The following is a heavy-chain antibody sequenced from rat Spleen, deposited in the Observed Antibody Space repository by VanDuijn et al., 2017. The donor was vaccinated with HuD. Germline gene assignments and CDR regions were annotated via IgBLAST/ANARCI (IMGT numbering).Heavy chain of an antibody. CDR2: IDYSGRT. J-gene: IGHJ3*01. CDR3: TRTLSMSSTNYYYAIFAY. CDR1: GYSITSNY. V-gene: IGHV3-1*01. Sequence: EVQLQESGPGLVKPSQSLSLTCSVTGYSITSNYWGWIRKFPGNKMEWMGYIDYSGRTSYNPSLKSRISITRDTSKNQFFLQLNSVTTEETSTYYCTRTLSMSSTNYYYAIFAYWGQGTLVTVSS. D-gene: IGHD1-6*01.